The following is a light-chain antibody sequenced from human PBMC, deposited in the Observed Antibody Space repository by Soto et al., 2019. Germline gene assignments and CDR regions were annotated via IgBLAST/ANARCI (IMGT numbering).Light chain of an antibody. CDR1: QSVSSTY. CDR2: GAS. V-gene: IGKV3-20*01. CDR3: QQYGGSPPIT. J-gene: IGKJ5*01. Sequence: EIVLTQSPGTLSLSPGERATLSCRASQSVSSTYLAWYQQKPGQAPRLLISGASSRATGIPDRFSGSGSGTDFTLTISRLAPEDFAVYSCQQYGGSPPITFGQGTRLDIK.